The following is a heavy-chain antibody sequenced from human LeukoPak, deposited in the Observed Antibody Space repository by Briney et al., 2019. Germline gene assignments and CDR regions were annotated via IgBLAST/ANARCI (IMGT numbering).Heavy chain of an antibody. CDR3: ARALAAVRSSDAFDI. J-gene: IGHJ3*02. V-gene: IGHV3-48*04. Sequence: GSLRLSCAASGFTFSSYSMNWVRQAPGKGLEWVSYISSSSSTIYYADSVKGRFTISRDNAKNSLYLQMNSLRAEDTAVYYCARALAAVRSSDAFDIWGQGTMVTVSS. CDR2: ISSSSSTI. D-gene: IGHD6-13*01. CDR1: GFTFSSYS.